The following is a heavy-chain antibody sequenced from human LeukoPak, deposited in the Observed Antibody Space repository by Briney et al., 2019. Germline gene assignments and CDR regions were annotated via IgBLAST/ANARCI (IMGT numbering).Heavy chain of an antibody. CDR3: ARDRGEMATIRLFY. D-gene: IGHD5-24*01. V-gene: IGHV1-2*02. J-gene: IGHJ4*02. CDR1: GYTFTGYY. CDR2: INPNSGGT. Sequence: ASVKVSCKASGYTFTGYYMHWVRQAPGQGLEWMGWINPNSGGTNFAQNFQGRVTMTRDTSISTAYMELSRLRSDDTAVYYCARDRGEMATIRLFYWGQGTLVTVSS.